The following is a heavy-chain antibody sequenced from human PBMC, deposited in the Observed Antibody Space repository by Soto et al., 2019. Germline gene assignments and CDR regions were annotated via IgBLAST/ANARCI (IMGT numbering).Heavy chain of an antibody. D-gene: IGHD3-22*01. J-gene: IGHJ4*02. CDR2: ISAYNGNT. V-gene: IGHV1-18*01. Sequence: ASVKVSCKASGYTFTSYGISWVRQAPGQGLEWMGWISAYNGNTNYAQKLQGRVTMTTDTSTSTAYMELRSLRSDDTAVYYCARVPPGIVVVINDYFDYWGQGTLVTVSS. CDR1: GYTFTSYG. CDR3: ARVPPGIVVVINDYFDY.